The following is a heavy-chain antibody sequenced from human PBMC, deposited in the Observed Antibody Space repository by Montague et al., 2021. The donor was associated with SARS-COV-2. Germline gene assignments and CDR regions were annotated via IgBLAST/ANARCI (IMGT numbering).Heavy chain of an antibody. CDR3: APLGFDTRSYYTPRNCFDP. J-gene: IGHJ5*01. CDR2: IYWDDDE. V-gene: IGHV2-5*02. Sequence: PALVKPTQTLTLTCTFSGISLSTSGVGVAWIRQPPGKALEWLALIYWDDDERYSSSMRSRLTITKDTSENQVVLRMTNMGPMDTATYYCAPLGFDTRSYYTPRNCFDPWGQGILVTVSS. D-gene: IGHD3-10*01. CDR1: GISLSTSGVG.